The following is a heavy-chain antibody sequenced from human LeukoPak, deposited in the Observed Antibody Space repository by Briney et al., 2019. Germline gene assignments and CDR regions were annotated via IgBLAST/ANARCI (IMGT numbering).Heavy chain of an antibody. CDR3: ARGNYGSGSYKNPFDY. CDR2: IYYSGST. V-gene: IGHV4-59*01. J-gene: IGHJ4*02. D-gene: IGHD3-10*01. CDR1: GGSISSYY. Sequence: SETLSLTCTVSGGSISSYYWSWIRQPPGKGLEWIGDIYYSGSTNYNPSLKSRVTISVDTSKNQFSLKLSSVTAADTAVYYCARGNYGSGSYKNPFDYWGQGTLVTVSS.